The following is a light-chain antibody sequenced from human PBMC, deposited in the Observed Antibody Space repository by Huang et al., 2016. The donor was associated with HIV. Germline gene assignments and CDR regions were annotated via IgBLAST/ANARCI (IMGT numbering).Light chain of an antibody. Sequence: DIVMTQSPDSLAVSLGERATINCKSSQSVLYRSSNKNYLAWYQQKPGQSPKLLIYWASTRQSGVPDRFSGSGSGTDFTLTISSLQAEDVAVYYCQQYYSNPWTFGQGTKVEIK. J-gene: IGKJ1*01. V-gene: IGKV4-1*01. CDR1: QSVLYRSSNKNY. CDR2: WAS. CDR3: QQYYSNPWT.